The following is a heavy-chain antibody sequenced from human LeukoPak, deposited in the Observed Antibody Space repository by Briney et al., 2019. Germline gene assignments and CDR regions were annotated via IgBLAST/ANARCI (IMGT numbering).Heavy chain of an antibody. J-gene: IGHJ6*03. CDR2: IYYSGST. CDR1: GGSISSYY. V-gene: IGHV4-59*01. Sequence: SVTLSLTCTVSGGSISSYYWSWIRQPPGKGLEWIGYIYYSGSTNYNPSLKSRVTISVDTSKNQFSLKLSSVTAADTAVYYCARAPRYYYYYYMDVWGKGTTVTVPS. CDR3: ARAPRYYYYYYMDV.